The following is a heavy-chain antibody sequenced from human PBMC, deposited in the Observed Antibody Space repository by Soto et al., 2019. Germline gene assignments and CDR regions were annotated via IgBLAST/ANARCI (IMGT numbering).Heavy chain of an antibody. CDR2: IYGGGST. Sequence: GGSLRLSCEVSGFTVSNTYMSWIRQAPGKGLEWVSIIYGGGSTYYTDSVKGRFTISKDNSKNTLYLQMSSLRAEDTALYYCTKASSDRHHMDVWGQGTTVTVSS. V-gene: IGHV3-53*01. J-gene: IGHJ6*02. CDR1: GFTVSNTY. CDR3: TKASSDRHHMDV.